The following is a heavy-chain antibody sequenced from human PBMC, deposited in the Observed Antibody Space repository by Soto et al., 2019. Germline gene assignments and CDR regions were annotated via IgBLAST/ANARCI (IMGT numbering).Heavy chain of an antibody. V-gene: IGHV1-24*01. Sequence: RASVKVSCKVSGYTLTELSMHWVRQAPGKGLEWMGGFDPEDGETIYAQKFQGRVTMTEDTSTDTAYMELSSLRSEDAAVYYCATAATRAPRFDYWGQGTLVTVSS. CDR3: ATAATRAPRFDY. CDR2: FDPEDGET. J-gene: IGHJ4*02. D-gene: IGHD1-26*01. CDR1: GYTLTELS.